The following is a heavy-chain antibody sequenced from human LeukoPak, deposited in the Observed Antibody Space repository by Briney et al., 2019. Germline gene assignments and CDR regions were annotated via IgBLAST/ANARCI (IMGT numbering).Heavy chain of an antibody. CDR2: IYTSGST. J-gene: IGHJ3*02. Sequence: SETLSLTCTVSGGSISSYYWSWIRQPAGKGLEWIGRIYTSGSTNYNPSLKSRVTMSVDTSKNQFSLKLSSVTAADTAVYYCARDQFVVVGAATHWFGAFDIWGQGTMVTVSS. CDR1: GGSISSYY. CDR3: ARDQFVVVGAATHWFGAFDI. V-gene: IGHV4-4*07. D-gene: IGHD2-15*01.